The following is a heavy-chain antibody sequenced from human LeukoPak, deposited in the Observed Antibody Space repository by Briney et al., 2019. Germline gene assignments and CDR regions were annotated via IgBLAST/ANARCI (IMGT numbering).Heavy chain of an antibody. D-gene: IGHD4-17*01. CDR3: ARGRGDYVLNYYYYYMDV. CDR1: GGSFSGYY. J-gene: IGHJ6*03. Sequence: SETLSLTCAVYGGSFSGYYWSWIRQPPGKGLEWIGEINHSGSTNYSPSLKSRVTISVDTSKNQFSLKLSSVTAADTAVYYCARGRGDYVLNYYYYYMDVWGKGTTVTVSS. V-gene: IGHV4-34*01. CDR2: INHSGST.